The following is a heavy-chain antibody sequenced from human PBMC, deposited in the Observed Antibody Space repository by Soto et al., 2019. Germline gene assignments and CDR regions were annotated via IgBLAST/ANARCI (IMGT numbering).Heavy chain of an antibody. J-gene: IGHJ4*02. V-gene: IGHV1-69*02. Sequence: QVQLVQSGAEVKKPGSPVRVSCTASGDTFNFYTISWVRQVPGPGPEWMGRIIPMLGMSNYAQKFQGRVTIMEEKATSTVYMNLSGLTSEDTAVYYCAINYGSGSTHFDYWGQGTLVTVSS. CDR3: AINYGSGSTHFDY. D-gene: IGHD3-10*01. CDR1: GDTFNFYT. CDR2: IIPMLGMS.